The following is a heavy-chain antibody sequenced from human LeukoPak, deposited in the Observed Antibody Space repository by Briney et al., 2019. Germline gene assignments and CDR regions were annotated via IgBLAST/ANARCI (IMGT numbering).Heavy chain of an antibody. CDR3: ARMAAAGPIDH. J-gene: IGHJ4*02. V-gene: IGHV4-59*08. CDR2: MHYSGSS. CDR1: GGSISSSF. Sequence: PSGTLSLTCTVSGGSISSSFCSWIRQPPGKGLEWIAYMHYSGSSNYNPSLKSRVSMSLDTPKNQFSLKLSSVTAADTAVYYCARMAAAGPIDHWGQGILVTVSS. D-gene: IGHD6-13*01.